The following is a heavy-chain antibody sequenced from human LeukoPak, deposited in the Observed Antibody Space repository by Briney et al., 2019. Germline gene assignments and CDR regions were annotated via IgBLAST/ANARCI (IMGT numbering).Heavy chain of an antibody. V-gene: IGHV1-69*04. CDR3: ARGRYYYGSGDSFDY. Sequence: SVKVSCKASGGTFSSYAISWVRQAPGQGLEWMGRIIPILGIANYAQKSQGRVTITADKSTSTAYMELSSLRSEDTAVYYCARGRYYYGSGDSFDYWGQGTLVTVSS. CDR1: GGTFSSYA. D-gene: IGHD3-10*01. CDR2: IIPILGIA. J-gene: IGHJ4*02.